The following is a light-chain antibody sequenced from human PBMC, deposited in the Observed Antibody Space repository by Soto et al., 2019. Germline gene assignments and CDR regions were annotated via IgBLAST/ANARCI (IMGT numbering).Light chain of an antibody. CDR1: QSVRNSY. V-gene: IGKV3-20*01. CDR2: GVS. CDR3: QQYVGSLPYT. Sequence: EIVLTQSPGTLSLSPGERVTLSCRASQSVRNSYLAWYQQKPGQAPRLLMYGVSARATGIPDRFSGSGSGTDFTLTIDRLEPEDFGVFYCQQYVGSLPYTFGQGTKLEIK. J-gene: IGKJ2*01.